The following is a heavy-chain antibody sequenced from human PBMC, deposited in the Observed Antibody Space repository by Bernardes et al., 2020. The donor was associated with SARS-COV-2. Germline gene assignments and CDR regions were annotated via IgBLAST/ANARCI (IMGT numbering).Heavy chain of an antibody. V-gene: IGHV4-59*07. J-gene: IGHJ5*02. Sequence: SDPLSLTCTVSGGSISSYYWSWMRQPPGKGLEWIGYIYYSGSTNYNPSLKSRVTISVDTSKNQFSLKLSSVTAADTAVYYCARADGGDCGGDCYPPPNWFDPWGQGTLVTVSS. CDR3: ARADGGDCGGDCYPPPNWFDP. CDR1: GGSISSYY. D-gene: IGHD2-21*02. CDR2: IYYSGST.